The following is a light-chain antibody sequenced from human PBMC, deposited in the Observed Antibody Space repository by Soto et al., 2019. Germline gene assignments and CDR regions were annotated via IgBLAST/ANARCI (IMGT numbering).Light chain of an antibody. V-gene: IGLV2-8*01. Sequence: QSALTQPPSASGSLGQSVTISCTGTSSDVGGYNYVSWHQQHPGKAPKVMIYEVTKRPPGVPDRFSGSKSGNTASLTVSGLQAEDEADYYCSSFAGGGNPVLLGGGTKLT. CDR3: SSFAGGGNPVL. J-gene: IGLJ2*01. CDR1: SSDVGGYNY. CDR2: EVT.